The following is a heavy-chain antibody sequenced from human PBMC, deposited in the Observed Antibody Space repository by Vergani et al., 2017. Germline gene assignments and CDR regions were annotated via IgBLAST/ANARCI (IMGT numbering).Heavy chain of an antibody. V-gene: IGHV4-34*02. D-gene: IGHD2-8*01. Sequence: QVQLQQWGAGVVKPSGTLSLTCAVFGESFSSFYWSWIRQPPGKGLEWIGEINNDGHTNYNPSLESRVTVSRDTAKNQFSLNLMSVTAADTAMYYCARGSNIVPNDPRAYYYYMDVWGKGTTVTVSS. CDR2: INNDGHT. CDR1: GESFSSFY. CDR3: ARGSNIVPNDPRAYYYYMDV. J-gene: IGHJ6*03.